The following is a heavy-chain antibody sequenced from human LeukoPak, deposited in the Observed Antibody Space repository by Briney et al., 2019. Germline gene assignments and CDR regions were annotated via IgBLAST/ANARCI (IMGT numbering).Heavy chain of an antibody. Sequence: ASVKVSCKASGYTFTRHAMHWVRQAPGQRLEWMGWINAGNGNTKYSQEFQGRVTITRDTSASTAYMEVSSLRSDDMAVYYCARGGVIAAAGTYSYMDVWGKGTTVTVSS. CDR3: ARGGVIAAAGTYSYMDV. V-gene: IGHV1-3*03. CDR1: GYTFTRHA. CDR2: INAGNGNT. J-gene: IGHJ6*03. D-gene: IGHD6-13*01.